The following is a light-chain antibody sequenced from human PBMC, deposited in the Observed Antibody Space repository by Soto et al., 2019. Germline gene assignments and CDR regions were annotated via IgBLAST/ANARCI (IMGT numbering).Light chain of an antibody. CDR2: GAS. Sequence: EIVLTQSPGTLSLSTGDRASLSCRASQSVSSNFLAWYHQKPGQAPRLLIYGASSRATGIPDRFSGSGSGTDFTLTISRLEPEDFAVYYCQQYGSSPWTFGQGTKVEIK. V-gene: IGKV3-20*01. CDR1: QSVSSNF. J-gene: IGKJ1*01. CDR3: QQYGSSPWT.